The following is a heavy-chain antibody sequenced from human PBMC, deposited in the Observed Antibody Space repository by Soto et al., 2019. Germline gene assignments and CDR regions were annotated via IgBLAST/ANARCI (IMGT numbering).Heavy chain of an antibody. V-gene: IGHV4-34*01. CDR1: GGSFSGYY. J-gene: IGHJ4*02. CDR2: INHSGST. Sequence: PSETLSLTCAVYGGSFSGYYWSWIRQPPGKGLEWIGEINHSGSTNYNPSLKSRVTISVDTSKNQFSLKLSSVTAADTAVYYCAQSRPRHYRLIVGATTGDYFDYWGQGTLVTVSS. D-gene: IGHD1-26*01. CDR3: AQSRPRHYRLIVGATTGDYFDY.